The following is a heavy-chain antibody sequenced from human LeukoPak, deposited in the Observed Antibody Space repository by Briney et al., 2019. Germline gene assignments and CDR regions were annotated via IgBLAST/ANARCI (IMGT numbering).Heavy chain of an antibody. Sequence: SETLSLTCTVSGGSISSYYWSWIRQPPGKGLEWIGYIYYSGSTNYNPSLKSRVTISVDTSKNQFSLKLSSVTAADTAVYYCARDQDYYDSSGYYRYFDYWGQGTLVTASS. V-gene: IGHV4-59*01. CDR2: IYYSGST. D-gene: IGHD3-22*01. CDR3: ARDQDYYDSSGYYRYFDY. J-gene: IGHJ4*02. CDR1: GGSISSYY.